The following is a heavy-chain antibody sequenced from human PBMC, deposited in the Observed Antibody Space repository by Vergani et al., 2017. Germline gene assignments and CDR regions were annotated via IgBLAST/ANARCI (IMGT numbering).Heavy chain of an antibody. J-gene: IGHJ4*02. CDR3: ARAPVAALWELYFDY. CDR1: GGTFSSYT. D-gene: IGHD6-6*01. CDR2: IIPILGIA. Sequence: QVQLVQSGAEVKKPGSSVKVSCKASGGTFSSYTISWVRQAPGQGLEWMGRIIPILGIANYAQKFQGRVTITADKSTSTAYMELSSLRSEYTAVYYCARAPVAALWELYFDYWGQGTLVTVSS. V-gene: IGHV1-69*02.